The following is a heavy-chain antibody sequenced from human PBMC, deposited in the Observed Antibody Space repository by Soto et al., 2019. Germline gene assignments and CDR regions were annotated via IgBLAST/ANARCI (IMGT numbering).Heavy chain of an antibody. CDR1: GGSISSGGYY. CDR3: ARGIMGSGSPASP. Sequence: QVQLQESGPGLVKPSQTLSLTCTVSGGSISSGGYYWSWIRQHPGKGLEWIGYIYYSGSTYYNPSLTSRVTISVATSKNQFSLKLSSVTAADTAVYYCARGIMGSGSPASPWGQGTLVTVSS. V-gene: IGHV4-31*03. D-gene: IGHD3-10*01. J-gene: IGHJ5*02. CDR2: IYYSGST.